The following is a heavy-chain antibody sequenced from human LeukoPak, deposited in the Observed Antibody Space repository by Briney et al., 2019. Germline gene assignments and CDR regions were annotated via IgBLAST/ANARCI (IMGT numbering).Heavy chain of an antibody. CDR2: ISGSGGGT. CDR1: GFTFSSYA. CDR3: AKDPGTYSSYYYYMDV. V-gene: IGHV3-23*01. J-gene: IGHJ6*03. D-gene: IGHD1-7*01. Sequence: GGSLRLSCAASGFTFSSYAMSWVRQAPGKGLEWVSAISGSGGGTYYADSVKGRFTISRDNSKNTLYLQMNSLRAEDTAVYYCAKDPGTYSSYYYYMDVWGKGTTVTVSS.